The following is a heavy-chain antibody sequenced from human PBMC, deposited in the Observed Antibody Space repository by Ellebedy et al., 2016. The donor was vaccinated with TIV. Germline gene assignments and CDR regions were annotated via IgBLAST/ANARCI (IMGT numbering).Heavy chain of an antibody. Sequence: MPSETLSLTCTVSGGSISSYYLSWIRQPPRKGLEWIGYIYYSGSTNYNPSLKSRVTISVDTSKNQFSLKLSSVTAADTAVYYCARVMDIVAISIQPWGQGTRVTVSS. V-gene: IGHV4-59*01. CDR1: GGSISSYY. CDR2: IYYSGST. CDR3: ARVMDIVAISIQP. J-gene: IGHJ5*02. D-gene: IGHD5-12*01.